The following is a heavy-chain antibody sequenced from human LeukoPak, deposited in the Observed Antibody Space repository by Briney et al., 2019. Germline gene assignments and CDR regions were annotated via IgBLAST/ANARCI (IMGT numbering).Heavy chain of an antibody. CDR2: ISYDGSNK. V-gene: IGHV3-30-3*01. CDR3: ARMPTFESSIAVAGTHFVY. J-gene: IGHJ4*02. D-gene: IGHD6-19*01. CDR1: GFTFSSYA. Sequence: GGSLRLSCAASGFTFSSYAMHWVRQAPGKGLEWVAVISYDGSNKYYADSVKGRFTISRDNSKNTLYLQMNSLRAEDTAVYYCARMPTFESSIAVAGTHFVYWGQGTLVTVSS.